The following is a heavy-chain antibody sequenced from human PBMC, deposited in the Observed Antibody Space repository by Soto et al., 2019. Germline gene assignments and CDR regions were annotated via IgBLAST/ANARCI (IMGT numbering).Heavy chain of an antibody. V-gene: IGHV1-69*12. CDR1: GGTFSSYA. Sequence: QVQLVQSGAEVKKPGSSVKVSCKASGGTFSSYAISWVRQAPGQGLEWMGGIIPIFGTANYAQKFQGRITLTATDTTSTGDMELSSLRSEDTAVYYCPRDGPPGMTTNYFDYWGQGTLVTVSS. D-gene: IGHD4-17*01. CDR2: IIPIFGTA. J-gene: IGHJ4*02. CDR3: PRDGPPGMTTNYFDY.